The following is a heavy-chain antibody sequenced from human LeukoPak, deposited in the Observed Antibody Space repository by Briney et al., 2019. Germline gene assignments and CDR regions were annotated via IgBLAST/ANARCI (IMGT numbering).Heavy chain of an antibody. V-gene: IGHV4-4*08. Sequence: SSETLSLTCTVSGGSISSYYWSWLRQPPGKGLEWIGRIYTSGSTNYNPSLKSRVTISVDTSKNQFSLKLSSVTAADTAVYYCASLATYGDYAGYFQHWGQGTLVTVSS. CDR1: GGSISSYY. J-gene: IGHJ1*01. CDR3: ASLATYGDYAGYFQH. D-gene: IGHD4-17*01. CDR2: IYTSGST.